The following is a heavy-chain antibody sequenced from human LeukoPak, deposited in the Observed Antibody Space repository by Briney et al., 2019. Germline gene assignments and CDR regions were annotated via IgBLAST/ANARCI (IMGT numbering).Heavy chain of an antibody. J-gene: IGHJ4*02. CDR3: VSGYSSSWYPFDY. CDR1: GYTFTGYY. D-gene: IGHD6-13*01. Sequence: ASVKVSCKASGYTFTGYYMHWVRQAPGQGLEWMGWINPNSGGTNYAQKFQGWVTMTRDTSISTAYMELSRLRSDDTAVYYCVSGYSSSWYPFDYWGQGTLVTVSS. CDR2: INPNSGGT. V-gene: IGHV1-2*04.